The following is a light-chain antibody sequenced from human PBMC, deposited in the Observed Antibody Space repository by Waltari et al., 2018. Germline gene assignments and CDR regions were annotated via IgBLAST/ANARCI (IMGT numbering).Light chain of an antibody. CDR2: AAS. CDR1: QDINNY. J-gene: IGKJ3*01. CDR3: LQYATKPFT. V-gene: IGKV1-17*01. Sequence: DIQMTQSPPSQSASVGDRVTITCRASQDINNYLSWYQQKPGQPPKRLIYAASNLESGVPSRFSGSGSGTPFTLTISSLQPADFASYYCLQYATKPFTFGPGTKLDIK.